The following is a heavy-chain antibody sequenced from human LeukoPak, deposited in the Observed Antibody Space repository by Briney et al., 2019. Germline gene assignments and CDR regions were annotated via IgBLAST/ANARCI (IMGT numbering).Heavy chain of an antibody. Sequence: ASVKVSCKASGGTFSSYAISWVRQAPGQGLEWMGWISAYNGNTNYAQKLQGRVTMTTDTSTSTAYMELRSLRSDDTAVYYCARVGSYYYDSSGYYPLDYWGQGTLVTVSS. J-gene: IGHJ4*02. CDR1: GGTFSSYA. CDR3: ARVGSYYYDSSGYYPLDY. CDR2: ISAYNGNT. V-gene: IGHV1-18*01. D-gene: IGHD3-22*01.